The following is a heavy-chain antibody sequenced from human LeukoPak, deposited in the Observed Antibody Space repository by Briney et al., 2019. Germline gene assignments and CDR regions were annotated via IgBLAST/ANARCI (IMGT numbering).Heavy chain of an antibody. CDR1: GGSISSGGYY. D-gene: IGHD3-3*01. CDR3: ARKGVVSPLGDDNWFDP. V-gene: IGHV4-31*03. CDR2: IYYSGST. J-gene: IGHJ5*02. Sequence: SQTLSLTCTVSGGSISSGGYYWSWIRQHPGKGLEWIGYIYYSGSTYYNPSLKSRVTISVDTSKNQFSLKLSSVTAADTAVYYCARKGVVSPLGDDNWFDPWGQGTLVTVSS.